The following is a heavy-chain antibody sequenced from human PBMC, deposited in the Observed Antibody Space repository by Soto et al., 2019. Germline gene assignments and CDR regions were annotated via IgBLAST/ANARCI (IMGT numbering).Heavy chain of an antibody. CDR3: ARDFSLEVIFGYSDYHHDVMDF. CDR1: GGTFSSYA. J-gene: IGHJ6*02. V-gene: IGHV1-3*01. Sequence: ASVKVSCKASGGTFSSYAISWVRQAPGQGLEWMAWINAGNGNTKYSQKFQGRVTITRDTSASTAYLELSSLRSEDTAVYFCARDFSLEVIFGYSDYHHDVMDFLCQRSAVTLSS. CDR2: INAGNGNT. D-gene: IGHD3-22*01.